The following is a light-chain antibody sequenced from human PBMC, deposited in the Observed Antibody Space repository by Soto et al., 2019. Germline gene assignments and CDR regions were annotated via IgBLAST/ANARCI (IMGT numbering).Light chain of an antibody. J-gene: IGKJ2*01. Sequence: EIVLTQSPGSLSFSPGERATLSCRASQSVGSTYLAWYRQKPGQAPRLLIYGASSRATVIPDRFSGSGSGTDFTLTISRLEPEDFAVYSCQQYGSSPYTFGQGTKLEIK. CDR2: GAS. CDR3: QQYGSSPYT. CDR1: QSVGSTY. V-gene: IGKV3-20*01.